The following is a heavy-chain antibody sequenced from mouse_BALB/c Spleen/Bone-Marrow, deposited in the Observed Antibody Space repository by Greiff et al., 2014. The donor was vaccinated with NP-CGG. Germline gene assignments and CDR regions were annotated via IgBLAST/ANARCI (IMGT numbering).Heavy chain of an antibody. Sequence: VQLQQSGAGLVKPGASVKLSCKASGYTFTEYIIHWVKQRSGQGLEWIGWFYPGSGSIKYNEKFKDKATLTADESSSTVYMELSRLTSGDSAVYFCARHESYGNYLYFDVWGAGTTVTVSS. CDR1: GYTFTEYI. V-gene: IGHV1-62-2*01. D-gene: IGHD2-10*02. CDR3: ARHESYGNYLYFDV. CDR2: FYPGSGSI. J-gene: IGHJ1*01.